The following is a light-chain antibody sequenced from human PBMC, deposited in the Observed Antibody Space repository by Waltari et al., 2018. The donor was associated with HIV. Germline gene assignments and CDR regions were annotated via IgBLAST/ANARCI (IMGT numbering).Light chain of an antibody. V-gene: IGLV3-1*01. J-gene: IGLJ3*02. CDR3: QTWDIATGV. CDR1: QLGEKF. CDR2: QDS. Sequence: SYDLTQPPSVSVSPGQTARITCSGGQLGEKFVSWYQQKPGQSPMVVIYQDSQRPSGIPERFSGSNSGNTATLAISGTHPMDEADYYCQTWDIATGVFGGGTKLTVL.